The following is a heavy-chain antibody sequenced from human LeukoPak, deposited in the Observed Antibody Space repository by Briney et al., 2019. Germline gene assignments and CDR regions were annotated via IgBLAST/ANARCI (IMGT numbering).Heavy chain of an antibody. J-gene: IGHJ4*02. CDR2: ISSSSSYI. D-gene: IGHD3-22*01. V-gene: IGHV3-21*01. Sequence: GGSLRLSCAASGFTFSSYSMNWVRQAPGKGLEWVSSISSSSSYIYYADSVKGRFTISRDNAKNSLYLLMNSLRAEDTAVYYCARDGRDYYDSSGYYYYFDYWGQGTLVTVSS. CDR1: GFTFSSYS. CDR3: ARDGRDYYDSSGYYYYFDY.